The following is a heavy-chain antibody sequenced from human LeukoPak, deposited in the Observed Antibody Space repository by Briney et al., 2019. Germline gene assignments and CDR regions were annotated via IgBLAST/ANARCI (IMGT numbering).Heavy chain of an antibody. J-gene: IGHJ4*02. CDR2: ISSSSSYI. V-gene: IGHV3-21*04. Sequence: GGSLRLSCAASGFSFSNYNMNWVRQAPGKGLEWVSFISSSSSYIYYADSVKGRFTISRDNVKNSLYLQMNSLRAEDTAVYYCARVSGNDPSTIDYWGQGTLVTVSS. D-gene: IGHD5-12*01. CDR3: ARVSGNDPSTIDY. CDR1: GFSFSNYN.